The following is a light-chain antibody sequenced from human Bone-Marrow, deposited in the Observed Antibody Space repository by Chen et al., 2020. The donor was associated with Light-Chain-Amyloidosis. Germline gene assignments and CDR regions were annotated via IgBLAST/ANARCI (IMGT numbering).Light chain of an antibody. V-gene: IGKV3-11*01. CDR3: QQRSSWPPT. CDR1: QSVCAY. J-gene: IGKJ2*01. CDR2: DAT. Sequence: EVVLSQSPATLSLSPGERATLSCRASQSVCAYLAWYQHKPGLAPRLLIYDATDRATGIPARFSGSGSGTDFTLTISSLELEDFATYFCQQRSSWPPTFGLGTKLEIK.